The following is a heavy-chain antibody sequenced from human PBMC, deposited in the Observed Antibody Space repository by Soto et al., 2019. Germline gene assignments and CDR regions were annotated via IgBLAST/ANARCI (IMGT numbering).Heavy chain of an antibody. D-gene: IGHD3-10*01. Sequence: QVQLVQSGAEVKKPGASVKVSCKASGYTFTSYAMHWVRQAPGQRLEWMGWINAGNGNTKYSQKFQGRVTITRDTSTSTAYMELSSLRSEDTAVYYCARDGPALYYYGSGSPRSAFDIWGQGTMVTVSS. CDR1: GYTFTSYA. V-gene: IGHV1-3*01. CDR3: ARDGPALYYYGSGSPRSAFDI. J-gene: IGHJ3*02. CDR2: INAGNGNT.